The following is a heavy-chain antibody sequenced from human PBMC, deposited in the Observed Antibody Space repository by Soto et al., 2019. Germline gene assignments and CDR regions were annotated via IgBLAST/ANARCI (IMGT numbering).Heavy chain of an antibody. J-gene: IGHJ6*03. CDR2: IWYDGSNK. V-gene: IGHV3-33*01. D-gene: IGHD2-15*01. CDR1: GFTFSSYG. CDR3: SRDGLVAALSTHYYYYYLDV. Sequence: QVQLVESGGGVVQPGRSLRLSCAASGFTFSSYGMHWVRQAPGKGLEWVAVIWYDGSNKYYEDSVKGRFTISRDNSKNTLDQQMNSLRAEDTAVYYCSRDGLVAALSTHYYYYYLDVWGKGTTVTVSS.